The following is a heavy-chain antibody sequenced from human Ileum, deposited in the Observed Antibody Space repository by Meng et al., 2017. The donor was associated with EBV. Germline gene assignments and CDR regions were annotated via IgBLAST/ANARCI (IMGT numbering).Heavy chain of an antibody. CDR1: GASVTSSGYY. CDR2: VNYNGDS. CDR3: ARDLRVGGAFDY. V-gene: IGHV4-61*08. J-gene: IGHJ4*02. Sequence: QVQLPPSGPGLVSPSETLSLTCTVSGASVTSSGYYWSWLRQSPGKGLEWLGYVNYNGDSTYNPSLKSRVTIFIDTSKKQFYLNLTSATAADTAIYYCARDLRVGGAFDYWGQGTWSPSPQ. D-gene: IGHD1-26*01.